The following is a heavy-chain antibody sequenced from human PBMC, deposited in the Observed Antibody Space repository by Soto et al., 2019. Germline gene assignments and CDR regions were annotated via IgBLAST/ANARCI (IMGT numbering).Heavy chain of an antibody. CDR2: INAGNGNT. Sequence: ASVKVSCKASEYTFTSYILHWVRQAPGQRLEWMGWINAGNGNTKSSQDFQGRVTITRGTSASTAYMELSSLRSEDTAVYYCARGRWYDHEFEALDIWGQGTMVTV. J-gene: IGHJ3*02. D-gene: IGHD6-13*01. CDR3: ARGRWYDHEFEALDI. CDR1: EYTFTSYI. V-gene: IGHV1-3*01.